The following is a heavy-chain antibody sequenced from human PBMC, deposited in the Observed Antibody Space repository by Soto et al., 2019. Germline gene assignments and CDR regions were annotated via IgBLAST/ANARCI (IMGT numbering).Heavy chain of an antibody. D-gene: IGHD6-13*01. CDR2: IIPIFGTA. V-gene: IGHV1-69*13. CDR3: ARYLTEQPTKPYYYYYGMDV. J-gene: IGHJ6*02. CDR1: GGTFSSYA. Sequence: SVKVSCKASGGTFSSYAISWVRQAPGQGLEWMGGIIPIFGTANYAQRFQGRVTITADESTSTAYMELSSLRSEDTAVYYCARYLTEQPTKPYYYYYGMDVWGQGTTVTVSS.